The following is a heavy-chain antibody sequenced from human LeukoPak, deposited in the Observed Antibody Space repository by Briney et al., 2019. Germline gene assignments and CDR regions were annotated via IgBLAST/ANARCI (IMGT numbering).Heavy chain of an antibody. CDR2: IYYSGST. V-gene: IGHV4-31*03. CDR1: GGSISSSSYY. CDR3: ARDVSPGDYGAFDI. D-gene: IGHD4-17*01. J-gene: IGHJ3*02. Sequence: SETLSLTCTVSGGSISSSSYYWGWIRQHPGKGLEWIGYIYYSGSTYYNPSLKSRVTISVDTSKNQFSLKLSSVTAADTAVYYCARDVSPGDYGAFDIWGQGTMVTVSS.